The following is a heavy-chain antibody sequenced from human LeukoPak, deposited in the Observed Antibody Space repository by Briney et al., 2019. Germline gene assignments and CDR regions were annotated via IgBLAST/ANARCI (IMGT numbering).Heavy chain of an antibody. CDR1: GFTFSSYG. CDR2: IRYDGSNK. D-gene: IGHD6-6*01. Sequence: GGSLRLSCAASGFTFSSYGMHWVRQAPGKGLEWVAFIRYDGSNKYYADSVKSRFTISRDNSKNTLYLQMNSLRAEDTAVYYCARGSSSLPGYWGQGTLVTVSS. J-gene: IGHJ4*02. V-gene: IGHV3-30*02. CDR3: ARGSSSLPGY.